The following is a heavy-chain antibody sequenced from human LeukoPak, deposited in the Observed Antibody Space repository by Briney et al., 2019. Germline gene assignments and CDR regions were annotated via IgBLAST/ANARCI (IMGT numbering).Heavy chain of an antibody. D-gene: IGHD5-18*01. V-gene: IGHV5-51*01. CDR2: IYPGDSDT. CDR3: ARDDRGYSYGSDAFDI. Sequence: GESLKISCKGFGYSFTSYWIGWVRQMPGKGLEWMGIIYPGDSDTRYSPSFQGQVTISADKSISTAYLQWSSLKASDTAMYYCARDDRGYSYGSDAFDIWGQGTMVTVSS. J-gene: IGHJ3*02. CDR1: GYSFTSYW.